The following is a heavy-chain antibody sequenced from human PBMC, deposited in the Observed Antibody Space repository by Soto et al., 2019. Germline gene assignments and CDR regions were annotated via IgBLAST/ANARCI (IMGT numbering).Heavy chain of an antibody. D-gene: IGHD3-10*01. CDR3: AKDIRRWCGEVNWFDP. CDR2: VTWNSGTI. J-gene: IGHJ5*02. CDR1: GFTFDDYA. Sequence: EVQLVESGGGLVQPGRSLRLSCAASGFTFDDYAMHWVRQAPGKGLEWVSGVTWNSGTIGYADSVKGRFTISRDNAKNSLYLQMNSLRAEDTALYYCAKDIRRWCGEVNWFDPWGQGTLVTVSS. V-gene: IGHV3-9*01.